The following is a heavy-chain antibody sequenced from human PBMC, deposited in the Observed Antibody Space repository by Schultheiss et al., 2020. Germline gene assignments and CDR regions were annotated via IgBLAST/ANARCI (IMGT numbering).Heavy chain of an antibody. CDR3: AKGEAYCSGGSCSLY. Sequence: ASVKVSCKASGYTFTGYYMHWVRQAPGQGLEWMGRINPNTGGTKFAQKFQGRVTMTRDTSISTAYMELSRLRSDDTAVYYCAKGEAYCSGGSCSLYWGQGSLVTVCS. V-gene: IGHV1-2*06. CDR2: INPNTGGT. J-gene: IGHJ4*02. D-gene: IGHD2-15*01. CDR1: GYTFTGYY.